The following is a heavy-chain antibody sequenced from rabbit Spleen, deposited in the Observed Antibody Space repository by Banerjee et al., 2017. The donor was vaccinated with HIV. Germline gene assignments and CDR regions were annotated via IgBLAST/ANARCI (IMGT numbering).Heavy chain of an antibody. D-gene: IGHD1-1*01. V-gene: IGHV1S45*01. CDR2: IDTNDGDT. CDR3: ARNYVNAFDP. CDR1: GFSFIYSYW. J-gene: IGHJ2*01. Sequence: QEQLVESGGGLVKPEGSLTLTCTASGFSFIYSYWICWVRQAPGKGLEWIACIDTNDGDTDYANWPKGRFTISKTSSTTVTLQMTSLTAADTATYFCARNYVNAFDPWGQGTLVTVS.